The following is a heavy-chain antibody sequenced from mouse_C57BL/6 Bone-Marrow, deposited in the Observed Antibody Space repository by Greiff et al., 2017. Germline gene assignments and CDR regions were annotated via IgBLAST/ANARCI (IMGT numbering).Heavy chain of an antibody. CDR2: IDPSDSST. CDR1: GYTFTSYW. CDR3: AMMGWSFDY. Sequence: VQLQQPGAELVKPGASVKLSCKASGYTFTSYWMQWVKQRPGQGLEWIGEIDPSDSSTNYNQKFKGKATLTVDTSSSTAYMQLSSLTSEDSAVYYCAMMGWSFDYWGQGTTLTVSS. D-gene: IGHD2-3*01. V-gene: IGHV1-50*01. J-gene: IGHJ2*01.